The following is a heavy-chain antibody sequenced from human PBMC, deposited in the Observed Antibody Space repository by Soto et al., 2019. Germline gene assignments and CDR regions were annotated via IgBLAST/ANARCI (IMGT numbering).Heavy chain of an antibody. CDR3: ARGSTVVPNDY. CDR2: ISSSGSTI. J-gene: IGHJ4*02. Sequence: GGSLRLSCAASGFTFSSYEMNWVRQAPGKGLEWFSYISSSGSTIYYADSVRGRFTISRDNAKNSLYLQMNSLRAEDTAVYYCARGSTVVPNDYWGQGTLVTVSS. V-gene: IGHV3-48*03. CDR1: GFTFSSYE. D-gene: IGHD4-17*01.